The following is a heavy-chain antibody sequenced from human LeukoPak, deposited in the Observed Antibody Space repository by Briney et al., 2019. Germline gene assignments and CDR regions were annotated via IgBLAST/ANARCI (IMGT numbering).Heavy chain of an antibody. CDR2: ISSSSSTI. CDR3: ARPSGKYYDDKGLYY. D-gene: IGHD3-22*01. J-gene: IGHJ4*02. CDR1: GFTFSSYE. V-gene: IGHV3-48*01. Sequence: PGGSLRLSCAASGFTFSSYEMNWVRQAPGKGRGGVSYISSSSSTIDYADSVKGRFTISRDNAKNSLYLQMNSLRAEDTAVYYCARPSGKYYDDKGLYYWGQGTLVTVSS.